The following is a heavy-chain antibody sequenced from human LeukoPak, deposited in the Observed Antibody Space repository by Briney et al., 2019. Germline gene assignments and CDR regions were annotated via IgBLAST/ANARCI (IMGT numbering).Heavy chain of an antibody. CDR2: ISYDGSNK. CDR1: GFTFSSYG. D-gene: IGHD6-6*01. Sequence: PGRSLRLSCAASGFTFSSYGMHWVRQAPGKGLEWVAVISYDGSNKYYADSVKGRFTISRDNSKNTLYLQMNSLRAEDTAVYYCARVNSSSSLALDYWGQGTLVTVSS. J-gene: IGHJ4*02. CDR3: ARVNSSSSLALDY. V-gene: IGHV3-30*03.